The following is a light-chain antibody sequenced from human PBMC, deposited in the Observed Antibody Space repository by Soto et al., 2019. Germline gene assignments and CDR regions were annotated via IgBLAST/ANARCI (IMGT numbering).Light chain of an antibody. CDR2: DVS. CDR3: NSYASSSTLVV. Sequence: QSALTQPASVSGSPGQSITISCTGTSSDVGGYNYVSWYQQHPGKAPKLMIYDVSNRPSGVSNRFSGSKSGNTASLTISGLQAEDEADYYCNSYASSSTLVVFGGGTMVTVL. J-gene: IGLJ2*01. V-gene: IGLV2-14*01. CDR1: SSDVGGYNY.